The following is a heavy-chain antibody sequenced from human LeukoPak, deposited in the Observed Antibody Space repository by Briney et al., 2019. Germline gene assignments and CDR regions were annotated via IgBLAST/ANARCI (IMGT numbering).Heavy chain of an antibody. CDR2: IRSKNNGGTT. Sequence: PGGSLRLSYAASGFAFTNACMSWVRRAPGKGLEWVGRIRSKNNGGTTDYAAPVRGRFSISRDDSKSTLYLQMNSLKTEDTAVYYCTTDPGYRGLYYFDYWGQGTLVTVSS. V-gene: IGHV3-15*01. CDR3: TTDPGYRGLYYFDY. CDR1: GFAFTNAC. J-gene: IGHJ4*02. D-gene: IGHD5-12*01.